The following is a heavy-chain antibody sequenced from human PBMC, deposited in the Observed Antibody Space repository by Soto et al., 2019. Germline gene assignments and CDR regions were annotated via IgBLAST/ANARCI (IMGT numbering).Heavy chain of an antibody. CDR1: GFTFSSYA. D-gene: IGHD5-18*01. J-gene: IGHJ3*01. Sequence: QVPLVESGGGVVQPGRSLRLSCAASGFTFSSYAMHWVRQAPGKGLEWVAVISYDGSNKYYADSVKGRFTISRDNSKNTLYLQMNSLRAEDTAVYYCAREYGQLWLNDAFDLWGQGTMVTVSS. V-gene: IGHV3-30-3*01. CDR3: AREYGQLWLNDAFDL. CDR2: ISYDGSNK.